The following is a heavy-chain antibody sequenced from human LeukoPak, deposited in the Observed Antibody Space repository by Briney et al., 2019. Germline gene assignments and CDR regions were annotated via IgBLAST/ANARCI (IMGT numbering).Heavy chain of an antibody. Sequence: QSGGSLRLSCAATGFTFESYWMTWVRQAPGKGLEWVASINPGGSEILYVDSVKGRFTISRDNAKNSLYLQMNSLRAEDTAVFYCAAGHTILANWGQGTVITVSS. CDR3: AAGHTILAN. J-gene: IGHJ4*02. D-gene: IGHD5-12*01. CDR1: GFTFESYW. CDR2: INPGGSEI. V-gene: IGHV3-7*01.